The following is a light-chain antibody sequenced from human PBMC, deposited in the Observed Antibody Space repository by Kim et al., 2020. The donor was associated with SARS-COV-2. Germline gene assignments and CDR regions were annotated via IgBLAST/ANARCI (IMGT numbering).Light chain of an antibody. V-gene: IGKV3-20*01. CDR3: QQYGGS. CDR2: GAS. Sequence: EIVLTQSPATLSLSPGERATLSCRTSQSVSSSYLAWYHQHPGQAPRLLIYGASSRATGIPGRFSGSGSGTNYQLTISRLEPEEFAVYFCQQYGGSFGQGTKLEL. J-gene: IGKJ2*01. CDR1: QSVSSSY.